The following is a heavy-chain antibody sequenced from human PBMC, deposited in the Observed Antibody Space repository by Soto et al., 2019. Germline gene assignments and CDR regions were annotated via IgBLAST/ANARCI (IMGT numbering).Heavy chain of an antibody. CDR1: GYTFTGYY. D-gene: IGHD5-12*01. V-gene: IGHV1-2*02. Sequence: PSVKVSCKASGYTFTGYYMHWVRQAPGQGLEWMGWINPNSGGTNYAQKFQGRVTMTRDTSISTAYMELSRLRSDDTAVYYCARDSGYDLFAFDIWGQGTMVTVSS. CDR3: ARDSGYDLFAFDI. CDR2: INPNSGGT. J-gene: IGHJ3*02.